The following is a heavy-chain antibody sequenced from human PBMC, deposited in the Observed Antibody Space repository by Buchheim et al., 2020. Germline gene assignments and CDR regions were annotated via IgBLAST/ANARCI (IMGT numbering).Heavy chain of an antibody. Sequence: EVQLLESGGGLVQPGGSLRLSCAASGFTFSGYAMSWVRQAPGKGLEWVSAISGSGGSTYYADSVKGRFTISRDNSKTTLYLQMNSLRAEDTAVYYCAKDPVWGSYRAHDAFDIWGQGT. CDR1: GFTFSGYA. D-gene: IGHD3-16*02. V-gene: IGHV3-23*01. CDR2: ISGSGGST. CDR3: AKDPVWGSYRAHDAFDI. J-gene: IGHJ3*02.